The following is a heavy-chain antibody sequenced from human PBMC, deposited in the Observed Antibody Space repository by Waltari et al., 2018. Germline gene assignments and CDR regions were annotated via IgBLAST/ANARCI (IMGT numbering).Heavy chain of an antibody. J-gene: IGHJ3*02. Sequence: QLQLQDSVPGLVKPSETLSLTCTVSGGSISSSSYYWGWIRNRQGKGREWIVSIDDSGRTYSNPALKSRVTISVDTSKNQYSRKLSSVTAADTAGYCCAGGALGANDAFDIWGQGTMVTVSS. CDR1: GGSISSSSYY. CDR2: IDDSGRT. V-gene: IGHV4-39*07. CDR3: AGGALGANDAFDI.